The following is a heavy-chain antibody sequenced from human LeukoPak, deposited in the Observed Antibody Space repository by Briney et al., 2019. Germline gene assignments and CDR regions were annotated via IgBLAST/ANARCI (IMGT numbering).Heavy chain of an antibody. CDR2: ISGSGGST. J-gene: IGHJ4*02. CDR3: AKSPAYCGGDCYLGLDY. CDR1: GFTFSSYW. Sequence: GGSLRLSCAASGFTFSSYWMSWVRQAPGKGLEWVSAISGSGGSTYYADSVKGRFTISRDNSKNTLYLQMNSLRAEDTAVYYCAKSPAYCGGDCYLGLDYWGQGTLVTVSS. D-gene: IGHD2-21*02. V-gene: IGHV3-23*01.